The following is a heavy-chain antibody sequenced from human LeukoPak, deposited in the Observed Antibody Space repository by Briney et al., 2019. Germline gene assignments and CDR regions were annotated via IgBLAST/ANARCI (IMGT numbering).Heavy chain of an antibody. Sequence: SSETLSFTCAVYGVSFSGYYWIWLRPPPGKELEWFGEINHSETTNYNPSLKSGVTISVDTSKNQFSLKLSSVTAADTAVYYCARRLRRVLLWFGESDAFDIWGQGTMVTVSS. J-gene: IGHJ3*02. D-gene: IGHD3-10*01. V-gene: IGHV4-34*01. CDR3: ARRLRRVLLWFGESDAFDI. CDR2: INHSETT. CDR1: GVSFSGYY.